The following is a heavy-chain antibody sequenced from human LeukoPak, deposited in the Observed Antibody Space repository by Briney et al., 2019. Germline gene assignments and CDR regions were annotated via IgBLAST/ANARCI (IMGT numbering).Heavy chain of an antibody. CDR1: GGSISSYY. V-gene: IGHV4-59*01. D-gene: IGHD5-24*01. J-gene: IGHJ3*02. Sequence: SETLSLTCTVSGGSISSYYWSWIRQPAGKGLEWIGYIYYSGSTNYNPSLKSRVTISVDTSKNQFSLKLSSVTAADTAVYYCARSYPGMAYAFDIWGQGTMVTVSS. CDR2: IYYSGST. CDR3: ARSYPGMAYAFDI.